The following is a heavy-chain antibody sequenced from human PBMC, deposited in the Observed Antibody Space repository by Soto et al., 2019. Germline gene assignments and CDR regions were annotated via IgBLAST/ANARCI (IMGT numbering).Heavy chain of an antibody. D-gene: IGHD1-1*01. Sequence: GGSLRLSCAASGFIFTSYSMNWVRQAPGKGLEWVSSISSTTSYIYYGDSMKGRFTISRDNAKNSLYLEMDSLRAEDTAVYYCERASEAINSNFDYWGQGTLVTVSS. CDR2: ISSTTSYI. J-gene: IGHJ4*02. V-gene: IGHV3-21*06. CDR3: ERASEAINSNFDY. CDR1: GFIFTSYS.